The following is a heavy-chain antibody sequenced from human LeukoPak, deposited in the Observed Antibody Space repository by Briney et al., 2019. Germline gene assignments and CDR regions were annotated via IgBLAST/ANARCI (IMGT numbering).Heavy chain of an antibody. CDR2: IWYDGCNK. CDR3: ARDLRWSHYWYFDL. D-gene: IGHD2-15*01. CDR1: GFTFSSYG. Sequence: GRSLRLSCAASGFTFSSYGMHWVHQAPGKGLEWVAVIWYDGCNKYYADSVKGRFTISRDNSKNTLYLQMNSLRAEDTAVYYCARDLRWSHYWYFDLWGRGTLVTVSS. V-gene: IGHV3-33*01. J-gene: IGHJ2*01.